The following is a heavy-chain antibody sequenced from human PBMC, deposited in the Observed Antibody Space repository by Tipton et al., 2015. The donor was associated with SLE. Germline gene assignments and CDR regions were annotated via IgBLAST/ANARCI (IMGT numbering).Heavy chain of an antibody. D-gene: IGHD3-10*01. CDR1: GGSIFSSGFY. CDR3: ARLLWFGEGDY. CDR2: ISSSGNT. Sequence: TLSLTCTVSGGSIFSSGFYWGWIRQPPGKGLVWIGDISSSGNTRYSPSLRSRITISVDTSKNQFSLNLSSVTAADTAVYYCARLLWFGEGDYWGQGTLVTVSS. V-gene: IGHV4-31*03. J-gene: IGHJ4*02.